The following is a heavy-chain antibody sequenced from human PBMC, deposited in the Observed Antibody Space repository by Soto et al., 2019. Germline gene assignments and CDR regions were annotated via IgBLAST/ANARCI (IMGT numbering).Heavy chain of an antibody. CDR1: GFTVSNYA. V-gene: IGHV3-23*01. Sequence: PGGSLRLSCTATGFTVSNYAMTWVRRAAGKGLEWVSAISDAGERTNYADSVRGRFTVSRDNSENTLFLQMSSLRAEDTAVYYCAKDYSSVWSRGIDFWGQGTLVTVSS. CDR3: AKDYSSVWSRGIDF. CDR2: ISDAGERT. D-gene: IGHD6-19*01. J-gene: IGHJ4*02.